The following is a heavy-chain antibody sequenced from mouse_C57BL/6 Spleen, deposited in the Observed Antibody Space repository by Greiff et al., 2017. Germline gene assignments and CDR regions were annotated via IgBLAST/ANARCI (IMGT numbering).Heavy chain of an antibody. CDR2: ISNLAYSI. D-gene: IGHD2-1*01. V-gene: IGHV5-15*04. J-gene: IGHJ4*01. Sequence: EVQGVESGAGLVQPGASLKLSCAASGFTFSDYGMAWVRQAPRKGPEWVAFISNLAYSIYYADTVTGRFTISRENAKNTLYLDMSSLRSEDTAMYYCARRNGNPYYAMDYWGQGTSVTVAS. CDR3: ARRNGNPYYAMDY. CDR1: GFTFSDYG.